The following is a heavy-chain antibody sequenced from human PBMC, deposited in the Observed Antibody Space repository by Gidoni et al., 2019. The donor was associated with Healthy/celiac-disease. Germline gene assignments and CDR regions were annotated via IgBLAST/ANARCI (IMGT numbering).Heavy chain of an antibody. D-gene: IGHD6-13*01. CDR1: GASISSGSYY. Sequence: QVQLQESGPGLVKSSQTLSLTCTVYGASISSGSYYWSWIRQPAGKGLAWIGRIYTSGSTNYNPSLKSRVTISVDTSKNQFSLKLSSVTAADTAVYYCARDSSSWYDWYFDLWGRGTLVTVSS. J-gene: IGHJ2*01. CDR3: ARDSSSWYDWYFDL. V-gene: IGHV4-61*02. CDR2: IYTSGST.